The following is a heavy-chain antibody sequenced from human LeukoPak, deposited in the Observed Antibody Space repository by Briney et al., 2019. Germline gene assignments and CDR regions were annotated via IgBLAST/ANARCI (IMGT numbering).Heavy chain of an antibody. CDR2: IWYDGSNK. V-gene: IGHV3-33*06. CDR3: AKAHSNYYYYYMDV. D-gene: IGHD4-11*01. J-gene: IGHJ6*03. CDR1: GFTFSSYG. Sequence: GGSLRLSCAASGFTFSSYGMHWVHQAPGKGLEWVAVIWYDGSNKYYADSVKGRFTISRDNSKNTLYLQMNGLRAEDTAVYYCAKAHSNYYYYYMDVWGKGTTVTVSS.